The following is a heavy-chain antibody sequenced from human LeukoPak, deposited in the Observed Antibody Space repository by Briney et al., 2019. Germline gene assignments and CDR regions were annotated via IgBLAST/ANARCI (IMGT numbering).Heavy chain of an antibody. Sequence: PGGSLRLSCTASGFTFINYSMNWVRQAPGKGLEWVSSISGSGDSTFYADSVKGRFSISRDNSKNTLYLQVNGLRTEDTAVYYCAKDRLLNCRGDCYIFDYWGQGTVVTVSS. CDR3: AKDRLLNCRGDCYIFDY. D-gene: IGHD2-21*02. CDR1: GFTFINYS. CDR2: ISGSGDST. V-gene: IGHV3-23*01. J-gene: IGHJ4*02.